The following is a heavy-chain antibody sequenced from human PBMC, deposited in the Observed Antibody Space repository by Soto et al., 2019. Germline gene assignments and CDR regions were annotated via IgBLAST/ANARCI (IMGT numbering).Heavy chain of an antibody. D-gene: IGHD6-13*01. J-gene: IGHJ4*02. CDR3: ARERSAAGTGLFDS. V-gene: IGHV1-8*01. CDR2: MNPNSGNT. Sequence: ASVKVSCKASGYTFTSYDINWVRQATGQGLEWMGWMNPNSGNTGYAQKFQGRVTMTRNTSISTAYIDLSSLRSEDTAVYYCARERSAAGTGLFDSWGQGTLVTVSS. CDR1: GYTFTSYD.